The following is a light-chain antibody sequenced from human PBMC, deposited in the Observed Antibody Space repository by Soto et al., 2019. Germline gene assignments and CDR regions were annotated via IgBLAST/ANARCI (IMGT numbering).Light chain of an antibody. Sequence: EVVLTQSPDTLSLSAGERATLSCRASQSVSSFLAWYQQKPGQAPRLLIYDASNRATGIPARFSGSGSGTDFTLTISSLEPEDFAVYYCQHRSSWPGAFGPGTKVDIK. CDR1: QSVSSF. CDR3: QHRSSWPGA. J-gene: IGKJ3*01. V-gene: IGKV3-11*01. CDR2: DAS.